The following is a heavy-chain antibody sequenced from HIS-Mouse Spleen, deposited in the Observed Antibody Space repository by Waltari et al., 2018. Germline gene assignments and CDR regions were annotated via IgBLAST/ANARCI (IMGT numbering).Heavy chain of an antibody. Sequence: QLQLQESGPGLLKPSETLSLTCTVSGGSISSSSYYWGWIRQPPGKGLEWIGSIYYSGSTYYNPSLKSRVTISVDTSKNQFSLKLSSVTAADTAVYYCARDPRWNDGIDYWGQGTLVTVSS. J-gene: IGHJ4*02. D-gene: IGHD1-1*01. CDR2: IYYSGST. CDR3: ARDPRWNDGIDY. CDR1: GGSISSSSYY. V-gene: IGHV4-39*07.